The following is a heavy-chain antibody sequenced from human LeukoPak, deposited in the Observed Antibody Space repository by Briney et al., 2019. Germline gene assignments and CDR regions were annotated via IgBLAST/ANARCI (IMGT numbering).Heavy chain of an antibody. CDR3: ASTVYSTSHPFDY. D-gene: IGHD6-6*01. V-gene: IGHV4-61*02. Sequence: SQTLSLTCSVSGGSVNSGSYYWTWIRQPAGKGLEWIGRIYAGGSTDYNPSLKSRVSISVDTSKNQFSLKLGSVTAADTAVYYCASTVYSTSHPFDYWGQGTLVTVSS. J-gene: IGHJ4*02. CDR1: GGSVNSGSYY. CDR2: IYAGGST.